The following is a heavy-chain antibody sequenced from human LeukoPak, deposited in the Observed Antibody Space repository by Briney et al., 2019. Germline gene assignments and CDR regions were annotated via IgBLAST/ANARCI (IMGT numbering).Heavy chain of an antibody. V-gene: IGHV3-21*01. CDR2: ISSSSSYI. J-gene: IGHJ4*02. CDR1: SGFA. CDR3: AIDSSGYSEYYFDY. D-gene: IGHD3-22*01. Sequence: GGSLRLSCAALSGFAMSWVRQAPGRGLEWVSSISSSSSYIYYADSVKGRFTISRDNAKNSLYLQMNSLRAEDTAVYYCAIDSSGYSEYYFDYWGQGTLVTVSS.